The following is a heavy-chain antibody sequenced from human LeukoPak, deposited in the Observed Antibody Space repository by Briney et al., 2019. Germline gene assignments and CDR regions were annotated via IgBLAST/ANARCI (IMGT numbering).Heavy chain of an antibody. CDR1: GGSISSYY. CDR2: IYYSGST. V-gene: IGHV4-59*01. CDR3: ARERNYYDSSGYYRYFDY. J-gene: IGHJ4*02. D-gene: IGHD3-22*01. Sequence: SETLSLTCTVSGGSISSYYWSWIRQPPGKGLEWIGYIYYSGSTNYNPSLKSRVTISVDASKNQFSLKLSSVTAADTAVYYCARERNYYDSSGYYRYFDYWGQGTLVTVSS.